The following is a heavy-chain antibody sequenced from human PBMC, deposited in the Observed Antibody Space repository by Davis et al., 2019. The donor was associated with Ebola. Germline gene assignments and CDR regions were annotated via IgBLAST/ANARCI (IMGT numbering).Heavy chain of an antibody. V-gene: IGHV3-7*01. Sequence: GESLKISCAASGFTFSNAWMSWVRQAPGKGLEWVANIKQDGSEKYYVDSVKGRFTISRDNAKNSLYLQMNSLRAEDTAVYYCAREPQGVVVVAATDYWGQGTLVTVSS. D-gene: IGHD2-15*01. J-gene: IGHJ4*02. CDR2: IKQDGSEK. CDR3: AREPQGVVVVAATDY. CDR1: GFTFSNAW.